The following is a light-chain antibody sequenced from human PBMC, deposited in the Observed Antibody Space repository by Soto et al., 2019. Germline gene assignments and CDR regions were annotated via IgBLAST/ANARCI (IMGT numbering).Light chain of an antibody. CDR1: QSISTN. J-gene: IGKJ2*01. CDR2: GAS. V-gene: IGKV3-15*01. CDR3: HQYNNRPPYT. Sequence: ETVLTQSPATLSVSPGDRATLSCRASQSISTNLAWYQQRPGQAPRLLIYGASTRATGIPSRFSGSGSWTDFTLTISSLQSEDSAVNYCHQYNNRPPYTFGQGTRLEI.